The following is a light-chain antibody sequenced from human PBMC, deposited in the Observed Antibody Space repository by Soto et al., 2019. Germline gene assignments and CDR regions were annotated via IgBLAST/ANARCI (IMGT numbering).Light chain of an antibody. Sequence: DIVMTQSPLFLPVTPGEPASISCRSSQSLLHSNGYNYLDWYLQKPGQSPQLLYVFGSNRASGGPDRCTGSGSDTDFTLKSSRVEAEDVGVYYCMQPLQTPITFGPGTKVDIK. CDR3: MQPLQTPIT. J-gene: IGKJ3*01. CDR2: FGS. CDR1: QSLLHSNGYNY. V-gene: IGKV2-28*01.